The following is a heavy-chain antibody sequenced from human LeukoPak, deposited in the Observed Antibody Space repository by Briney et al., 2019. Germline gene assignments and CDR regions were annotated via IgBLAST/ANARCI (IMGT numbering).Heavy chain of an antibody. D-gene: IGHD1-26*01. J-gene: IGHJ4*02. Sequence: PGGSLRLSCAASGFTVSSNYMSWVRQAPGKGLEWVSAISGSGGSTYYADSVKGRFTISRDNSKNTLYLQMNSLRAEDTAVYYCAKGGPIVGATIWGQGTLVTVSS. CDR2: ISGSGGST. CDR3: AKGGPIVGATI. CDR1: GFTVSSNY. V-gene: IGHV3-23*01.